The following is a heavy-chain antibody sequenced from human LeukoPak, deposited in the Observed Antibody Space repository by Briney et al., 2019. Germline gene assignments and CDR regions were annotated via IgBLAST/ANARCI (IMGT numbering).Heavy chain of an antibody. CDR1: GYTFTGYY. CDR3: ARTGSGWSDY. J-gene: IGHJ4*02. D-gene: IGHD6-19*01. CDR2: ISAYNGNT. Sequence: ASVKVSCKASGYTFTGYYMHWVRQAPGQGLEWMGWISAYNGNTNYAQKLQGRVTMTTDTSTSTAYMELRSLRSDDTAVYYCARTGSGWSDYWGQGTLVTVSS. V-gene: IGHV1-18*04.